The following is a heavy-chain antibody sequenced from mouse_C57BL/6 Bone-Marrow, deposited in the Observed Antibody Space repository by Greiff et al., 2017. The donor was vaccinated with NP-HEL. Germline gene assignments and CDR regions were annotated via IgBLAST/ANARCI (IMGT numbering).Heavy chain of an antibody. CDR3: ARDTTVVEGYFDV. J-gene: IGHJ1*03. D-gene: IGHD1-1*01. V-gene: IGHV1-75*01. CDR2: IFPGSGST. CDR1: GYTFTDYY. Sequence: VQLQQSGPELVKPGASVKISCKASGYTFTDYYINWVKQRPGQGLEWIGWIFPGSGSTYYNEKFKGKATLTVDKSSSTAYMLLSSLTSEDSAVYFCARDTTVVEGYFDVWGTGTTVTVSS.